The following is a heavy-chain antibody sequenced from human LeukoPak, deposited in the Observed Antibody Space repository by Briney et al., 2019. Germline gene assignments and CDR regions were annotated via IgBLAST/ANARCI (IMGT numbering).Heavy chain of an antibody. Sequence: SETLSLTCTVSGGSISSYYWSWIRQPPGKGLEWIGYIYYSGSTNYNPSLKSRVTISVDTSKNQFSLKLSSVTGADTAVYYCAKSSNGYSSGLRSYYYYGMDGWGQGTTVTVSS. V-gene: IGHV4-59*08. D-gene: IGHD6-19*01. CDR2: IYYSGST. J-gene: IGHJ6*02. CDR3: AKSSNGYSSGLRSYYYYGMDG. CDR1: GGSISSYY.